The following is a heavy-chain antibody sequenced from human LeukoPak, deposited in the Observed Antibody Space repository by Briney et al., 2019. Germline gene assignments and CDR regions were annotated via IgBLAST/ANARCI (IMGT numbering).Heavy chain of an antibody. V-gene: IGHV3-30*03. CDR1: GFTFSRHG. CDR2: ISNDGSRK. J-gene: IGHJ4*02. CDR3: ARDRAWNYFDY. D-gene: IGHD3-3*01. Sequence: EAGGSLRLPCAPSGFTFSRHGMHWVRQAPGKGLEWVAIISNDGSRKYYAHSVEGRFTISRDNSKNTLYLQMDSLRAEDTAVYYCARDRAWNYFDYWGQGTLVTVSS.